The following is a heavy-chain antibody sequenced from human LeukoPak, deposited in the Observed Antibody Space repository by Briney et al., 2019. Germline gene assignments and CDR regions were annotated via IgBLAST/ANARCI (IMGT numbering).Heavy chain of an antibody. V-gene: IGHV3-9*01. J-gene: IGHJ4*02. CDR2: ISWNSGSI. CDR1: GFTFDDYA. Sequence: GGSLRLSCAASGFTFDDYAMHWVRQAPGKGLEWVSGISWNSGSIGYADSVKGRFTISRDNAKNSLYLQMNSLRAEDTALHYCAKVRYSSSWYGYYFDYWGQGTLVTVSS. CDR3: AKVRYSSSWYGYYFDY. D-gene: IGHD6-13*01.